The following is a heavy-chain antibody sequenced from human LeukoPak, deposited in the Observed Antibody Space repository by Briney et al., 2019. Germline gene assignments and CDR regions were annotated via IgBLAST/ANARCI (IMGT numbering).Heavy chain of an antibody. V-gene: IGHV3-7*01. D-gene: IGHD2-2*01. CDR1: GFTFSSHW. CDR3: ARGRGYCSSTSCPLDAFDI. CDR2: INQDASEK. J-gene: IGHJ3*02. Sequence: SGGSLRLSCAASGFTFSSHWMSWVRQAPGKGLEWVANINQDASEKYYVNSVKGRFTISRDNAKNSLYLQMNSLRAEDTAVYYCARGRGYCSSTSCPLDAFDIWGQGTMVTVSS.